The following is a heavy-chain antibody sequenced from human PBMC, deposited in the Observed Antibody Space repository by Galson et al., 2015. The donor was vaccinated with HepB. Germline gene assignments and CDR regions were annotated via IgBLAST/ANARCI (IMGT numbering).Heavy chain of an antibody. D-gene: IGHD3/OR15-3a*01. CDR2: IYWDDDK. Sequence: PALVKPTQTLTLTCTVSGFSLSTSGVGVGWIRQPPGEALEWLAVIYWDDDKRYSPSLKSRLTITKDTSKNQVVLTMTNMDPGDTATYYCAHMKGLKDAFDIWGQGTMVTVSS. J-gene: IGHJ3*02. CDR3: AHMKGLKDAFDI. CDR1: GFSLSTSGVG. V-gene: IGHV2-5*02.